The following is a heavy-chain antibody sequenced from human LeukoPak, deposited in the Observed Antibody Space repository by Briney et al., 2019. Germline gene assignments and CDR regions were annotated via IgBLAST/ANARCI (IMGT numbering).Heavy chain of an antibody. CDR2: MNPNSGNT. D-gene: IGHD4-17*01. V-gene: IGHV1-8*01. CDR1: GYTFTSYD. J-gene: IGHJ4*02. CDR3: ARGATVTTWFSY. Sequence: ASVKVSCKASGYTFTSYDINWVRQAAGQGLEWMGWMNPNSGNTGYAQKFQGGVTMTRNTSISTAYMELSSLRSEDTAVYYCARGATVTTWFSYWGQGTLVTVSS.